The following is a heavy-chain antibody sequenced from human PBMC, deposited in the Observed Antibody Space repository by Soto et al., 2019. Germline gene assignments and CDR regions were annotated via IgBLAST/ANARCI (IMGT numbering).Heavy chain of an antibody. D-gene: IGHD1-1*01. V-gene: IGHV1-18*01. CDR3: ARDRIWRPEVLAAFDI. J-gene: IGHJ3*02. CDR2: ISAYNGNT. CDR1: GYTFTSYG. Sequence: GASVKVSCKASGYTFTSYGISWVRQAPGQGLEWMGWISAYNGNTNYAQKLQGRVTMTTDTSTSTAYMGLRSLRSDDTAVYYCARDRIWRPEVLAAFDIWGQGTMVTVSS.